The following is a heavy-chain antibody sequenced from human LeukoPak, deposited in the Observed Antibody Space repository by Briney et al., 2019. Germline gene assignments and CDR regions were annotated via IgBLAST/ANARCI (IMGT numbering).Heavy chain of an antibody. V-gene: IGHV1-2*02. CDR3: ARGSWNLHHSD. J-gene: IGHJ4*02. Sequence: GASVKVSCKASGYTFTSYGISWVRQAPGQGLEWMGWINPNSGGTNYVQKFQGRVTMTRDTSINTAYMELSRLRSDDTAVYYCARGSWNLHHSDWGQGTLVTVSS. D-gene: IGHD1-7*01. CDR2: INPNSGGT. CDR1: GYTFTSYG.